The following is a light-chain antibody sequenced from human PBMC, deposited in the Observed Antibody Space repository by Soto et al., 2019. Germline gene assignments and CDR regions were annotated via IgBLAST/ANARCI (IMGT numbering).Light chain of an antibody. Sequence: QPVLTQSPSASASLGASVKLTCTLSSGHSSYAIAWHQKQPGKGPRYLMDLNNDGSHTKGDGIPDRFLGPRSGADRYLILLSLQSEDEADYYCQTWGTGFQFFGGGTKLTVL. CDR1: SGHSSYA. V-gene: IGLV4-69*01. CDR2: LNNDGSH. J-gene: IGLJ2*01. CDR3: QTWGTGFQF.